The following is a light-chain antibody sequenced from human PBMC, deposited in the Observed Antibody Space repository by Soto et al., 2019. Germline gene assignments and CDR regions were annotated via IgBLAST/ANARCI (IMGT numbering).Light chain of an antibody. CDR1: SSDFGGFNY. CDR3: TSYTNSNTYV. J-gene: IGLJ1*01. CDR2: EVS. Sequence: QSALTQPASVSGSPGQSITISCTGTSSDFGGFNYVSWYQHHPGKAPKLMIFEVSNRPSGVSNRFSGSKSGNTASLTISGLQAEDEADYYCTSYTNSNTYVFGTGTKVTVL. V-gene: IGLV2-14*01.